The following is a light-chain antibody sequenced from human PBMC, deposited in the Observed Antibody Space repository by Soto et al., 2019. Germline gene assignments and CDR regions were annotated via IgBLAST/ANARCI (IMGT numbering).Light chain of an antibody. CDR1: QTINNW. CDR3: LQHNSYPIT. CDR2: AAS. Sequence: DIQMTQSPSTLSASVGDRVTITCRASQTINNWLAWYQQKPGKAPKRLIYAASSLQSGVPSRFSGSGSGTEFTLTISSLQPEDFGTYYCLQHNSYPITFGQGTRLEIK. V-gene: IGKV1-5*01. J-gene: IGKJ5*01.